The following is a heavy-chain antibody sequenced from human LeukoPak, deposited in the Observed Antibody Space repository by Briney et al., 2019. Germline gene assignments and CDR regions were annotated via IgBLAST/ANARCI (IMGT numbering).Heavy chain of an antibody. CDR3: AREGYCNITSCPRGAIDL. D-gene: IGHD2-2*01. J-gene: IGHJ3*01. Sequence: GGSLRLSCAASGFTFSNYTMNWVRQAPGQGLEWVSYISSRSSTIYYTDSVKGRFTISRENAKNSLYLQMNSLRAEDTAVYYCAREGYCNITSCPRGAIDLWGQGTEVTVSA. CDR2: ISSRSSTI. CDR1: GFTFSNYT. V-gene: IGHV3-48*01.